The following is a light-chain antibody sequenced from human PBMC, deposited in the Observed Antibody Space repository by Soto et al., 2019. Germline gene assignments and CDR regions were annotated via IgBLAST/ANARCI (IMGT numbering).Light chain of an antibody. J-gene: IGLJ2*01. V-gene: IGLV3-21*02. CDR3: QVWDSTVV. CDR1: NIGNKS. Sequence: SYELTQPPSVSVAPGQTARITCGGNNIGNKSVHWYQQKPGQAPVLVVYDDSDRPSGIPERFSGSNSGNTATLTISRVEAGDEADYYCQVWDSTVVFGGGTKVTVL. CDR2: DDS.